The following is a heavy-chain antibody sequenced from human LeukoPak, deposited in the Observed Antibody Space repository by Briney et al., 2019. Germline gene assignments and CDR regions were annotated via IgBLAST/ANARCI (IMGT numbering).Heavy chain of an antibody. D-gene: IGHD3-22*01. V-gene: IGHV1-69*05. CDR1: GGTFSIYA. CDR2: IIPIFGTA. CDR3: ARNYYESSGYFDY. J-gene: IGHJ4*02. Sequence: ASVKVSCKASGGTFSIYAISWVRQAPGQGLEWMGGIIPIFGTANYAQKFQGRVTIIRDTSANTAYMELRSLRSEDMAVYYCARNYYESSGYFDYWGQGTLVTVSS.